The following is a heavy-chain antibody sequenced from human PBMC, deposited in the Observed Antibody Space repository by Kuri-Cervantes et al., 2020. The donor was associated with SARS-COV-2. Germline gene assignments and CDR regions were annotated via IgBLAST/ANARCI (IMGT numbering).Heavy chain of an antibody. J-gene: IGHJ4*02. D-gene: IGHD1-26*01. Sequence: SQTLSLTCAVSGYSISSGYYWGWIRQPPGKGLEWIGSIYHSGSTYYNPSLKSRVTISVDRSKNQFSLKLSSVTAADTAVYYCASQNSGSSDFDYWGQGALVTVSS. CDR2: IYHSGST. CDR1: GYSISSGYY. CDR3: ASQNSGSSDFDY. V-gene: IGHV4-38-2*01.